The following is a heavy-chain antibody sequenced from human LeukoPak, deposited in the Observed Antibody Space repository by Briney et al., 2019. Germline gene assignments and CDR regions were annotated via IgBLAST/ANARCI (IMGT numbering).Heavy chain of an antibody. CDR3: ARGSRTYYYDSSGYYDY. J-gene: IGHJ4*02. CDR2: IYYSGST. V-gene: IGHV4-59*01. D-gene: IGHD3-22*01. Sequence: SETLSLTCTVPGGSISSYYWSWIRQPPGKGLEWIGYIYYSGSTNYNPSLKSRVTISVDTSKNQFSLKLSSVTAADTAVYYCARGSRTYYYDSSGYYDYWGQGTLVTVSS. CDR1: GGSISSYY.